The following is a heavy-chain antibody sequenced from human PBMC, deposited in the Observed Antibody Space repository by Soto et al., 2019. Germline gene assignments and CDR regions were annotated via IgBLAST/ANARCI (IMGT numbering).Heavy chain of an antibody. D-gene: IGHD3-16*01. CDR2: ISGSGGST. V-gene: IGHV3-23*01. CDR1: GFTFSSYA. J-gene: IGHJ4*02. CDR3: AKGSDMITFRGVNSIFDY. Sequence: EVQLLESGGGLVQPGGSLRLSCAASGFTFSSYAMSWVRQAPGKGLEWVSAISGSGGSTYYADSVKGRFTISRDNSKNTLYLQMNSLRAEDTAVYYCAKGSDMITFRGVNSIFDYWGQGTLVTVSS.